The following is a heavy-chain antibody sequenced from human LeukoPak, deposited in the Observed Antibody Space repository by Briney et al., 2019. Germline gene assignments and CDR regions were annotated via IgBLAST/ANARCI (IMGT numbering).Heavy chain of an antibody. CDR3: ARVGLRYGFDC. V-gene: IGHV3-21*01. CDR2: MSSSTEYI. CDR1: GFTFSAYG. Sequence: GGSLSLSCAASGFTFSAYGMSWVRQAPGKGLEWVSYMSSSTEYIHYADSVKGRFTISRDNAKNSLYLQMDSLRAEDTAVYYCARVGLRYGFDCWGQGTLVTVSS. J-gene: IGHJ4*02. D-gene: IGHD5-12*01.